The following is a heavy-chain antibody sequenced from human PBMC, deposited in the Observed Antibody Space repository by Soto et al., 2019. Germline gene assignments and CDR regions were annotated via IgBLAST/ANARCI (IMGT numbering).Heavy chain of an antibody. V-gene: IGHV3-30*18. CDR3: AKGGFQQEIVVVIQAIDDAFDT. CDR2: ISYDGSNK. D-gene: IGHD3-22*01. J-gene: IGHJ3*02. Sequence: QVQLVESGGGVVQPGRSLRLSCAASGFTFSSYGMHWVRQAPGKGLEWGAVISYDGSNKYYADSVKGRFTISRDNSKNTLYLQMNSLRPEDTAVYYCAKGGFQQEIVVVIQAIDDAFDTWGQGTMVTVSS. CDR1: GFTFSSYG.